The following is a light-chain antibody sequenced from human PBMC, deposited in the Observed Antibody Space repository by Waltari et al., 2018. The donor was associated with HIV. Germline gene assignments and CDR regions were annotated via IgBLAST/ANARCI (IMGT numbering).Light chain of an antibody. CDR3: QQLNSYPYT. J-gene: IGKJ2*01. CDR2: AAS. CDR1: QGIHNF. Sequence: DIQLTQSPSFLSTSLGDRVTITCRASQGIHNFLAWFQQKPGKAPKLLIYAASTLQSGVPSRFSGSGSGTEFTLTISSLQPEDFATYYCQQLNSYPYTFGQ. V-gene: IGKV1-9*01.